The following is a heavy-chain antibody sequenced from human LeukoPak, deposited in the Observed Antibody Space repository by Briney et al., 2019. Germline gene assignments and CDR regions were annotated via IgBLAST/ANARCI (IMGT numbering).Heavy chain of an antibody. CDR3: ARGLDHFDY. D-gene: IGHD3-22*01. CDR2: IYYSGST. CDR1: GGSISSYY. J-gene: IGHJ4*02. V-gene: IGHV4-59*08. Sequence: SETLSLTCTVSGGSISSYYWSWLRPPPGKGLEWIGYIYYSGSTNYNPSLKSRVTISVDTSKNQFSLKLSSVTAADTAVYYCARGLDHFDYWGQGTLVTVSS.